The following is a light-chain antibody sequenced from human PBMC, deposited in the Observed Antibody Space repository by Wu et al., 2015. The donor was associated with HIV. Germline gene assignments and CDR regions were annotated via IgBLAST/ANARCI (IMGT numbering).Light chain of an antibody. CDR2: AAS. J-gene: IGKJ1*01. Sequence: AIRMTQSPSSLSASIGARVTITCRANQDISTYLAWYQQKPGKAPDLLIYAASTLQSGVPSRFSGSGFGTDFTLTINSLQSDDFATYFCQHYYGYPWTFGPRDQGGNQT. CDR1: QDISTY. CDR3: QHYYGYPWT. V-gene: IGKV1-8*01.